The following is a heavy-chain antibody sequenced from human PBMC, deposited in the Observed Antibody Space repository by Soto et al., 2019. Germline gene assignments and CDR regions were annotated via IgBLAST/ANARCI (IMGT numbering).Heavy chain of an antibody. CDR3: ERGDIVAIFGMDV. V-gene: IGHV1-46*01. D-gene: IGHD5-12*01. CDR1: GYNFTSYY. J-gene: IGHJ6*02. CDR2: INPSCGST. Sequence: SVKVAFKASGYNFTSYYMHWVRQAPGQGLEWMGIINPSCGSTTYAQKFQGRFTMTRDKSTSTVYMELSSLRSEETAVYYCERGDIVAIFGMDVWGQGTTVT.